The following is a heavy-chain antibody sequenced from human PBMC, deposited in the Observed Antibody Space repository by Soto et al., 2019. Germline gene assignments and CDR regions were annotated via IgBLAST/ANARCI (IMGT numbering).Heavy chain of an antibody. D-gene: IGHD2-15*01. J-gene: IGHJ4*02. CDR3: ARDRDEDFVFDY. Sequence: SETLSLTCTVSGGSISSGGYYWSWIRQHPGKGLEWIGYIYYSGSTYYNPSLKSRVTISVDTSKNQFSLKLSSVTAADTAVYYCARDRDEDFVFDYWGQGTLVTVSS. CDR1: GGSISSGGYY. V-gene: IGHV4-31*03. CDR2: IYYSGST.